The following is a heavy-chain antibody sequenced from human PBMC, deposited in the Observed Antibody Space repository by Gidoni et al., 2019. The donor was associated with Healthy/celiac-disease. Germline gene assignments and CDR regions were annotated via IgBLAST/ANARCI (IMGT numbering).Heavy chain of an antibody. CDR1: GFTFSNYA. J-gene: IGHJ4*02. Sequence: EVPLLESGGGLVQPGGSLRLSCAASGFTFSNYAMSWVRQAPGKGLEWVSSISSSSVTTYYADSVKGRFTISRDNSKNTLYLQMNSLRAEDTAVYYCAKSSTSCHDYWGQGTLVTVSS. CDR3: AKSSTSCHDY. D-gene: IGHD2-2*01. CDR2: ISSSSVTT. V-gene: IGHV3-23*01.